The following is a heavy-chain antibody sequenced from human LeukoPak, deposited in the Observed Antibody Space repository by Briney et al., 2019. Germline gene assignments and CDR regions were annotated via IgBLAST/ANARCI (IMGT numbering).Heavy chain of an antibody. D-gene: IGHD6-19*01. CDR2: IRGSGGTT. V-gene: IGHV3-23*01. J-gene: IGHJ5*02. Sequence: PGGSLRLSCAASGFTFSSYAMSWVRQTPGKGLEWVSAIRGSGGTTYYADSVKGRFTISRDTSKNTLSLQMNSLRAEDTAVYYCARAGMGSSGWYGFDPWGQGTLVTVSS. CDR3: ARAGMGSSGWYGFDP. CDR1: GFTFSSYA.